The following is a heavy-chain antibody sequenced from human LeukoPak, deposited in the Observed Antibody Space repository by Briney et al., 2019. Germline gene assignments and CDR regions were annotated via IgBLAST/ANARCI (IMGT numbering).Heavy chain of an antibody. Sequence: GASVKVSCKASGYTFTSYSISWVRQAPGQGLEWMGWISAYNGNTNYAQKLQGRVTMTTDTSTSTAYMELRSLRSDDTAVYYCARARTPLWNDVGWFDPWGQGTLVTVSS. V-gene: IGHV1-18*01. J-gene: IGHJ5*02. CDR3: ARARTPLWNDVGWFDP. CDR2: ISAYNGNT. D-gene: IGHD1-1*01. CDR1: GYTFTSYS.